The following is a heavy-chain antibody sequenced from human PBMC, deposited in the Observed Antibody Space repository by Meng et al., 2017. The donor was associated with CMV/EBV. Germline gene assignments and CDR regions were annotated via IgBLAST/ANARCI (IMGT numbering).Heavy chain of an antibody. Sequence: KVSCKASGYTFTGYYMHWVRQAPGQGLEWMGWIIYPGDSDTRYSPSFQGQVTISADKSISTAYLQWSSLKASDTAMYYCATSTAMVSPDAFDIWGQGTMVTVSS. CDR2: IYPGDSDT. V-gene: IGHV5-51*01. J-gene: IGHJ3*02. D-gene: IGHD5-18*01. CDR1: GYTFTGYY. CDR3: ATSTAMVSPDAFDI.